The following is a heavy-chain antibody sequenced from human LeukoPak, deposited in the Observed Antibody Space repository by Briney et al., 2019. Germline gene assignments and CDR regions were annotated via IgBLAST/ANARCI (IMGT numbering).Heavy chain of an antibody. V-gene: IGHV1-2*06. J-gene: IGHJ6*02. CDR1: GYTFTVYY. D-gene: IGHD4-17*01. CDR2: INPNSGGT. Sequence: ASVKVSCKASGYTFTVYYMHWVRQAPGQGLEWMGRINPNSGGTNYAQKFQGRATMTRDTSISTAYMELSRLRSDDTAVYYCARSAVTRGYYYGMDVWGQGTTVTVSS. CDR3: ARSAVTRGYYYGMDV.